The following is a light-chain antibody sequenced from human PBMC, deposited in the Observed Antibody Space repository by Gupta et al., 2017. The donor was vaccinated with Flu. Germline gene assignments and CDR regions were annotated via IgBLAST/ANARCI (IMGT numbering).Light chain of an antibody. CDR3: KQSLPTEWS. V-gene: IGKV2-28*01. CDR1: QSRLHSNGHNY. J-gene: IGKJ2*04. CDR2: FGS. Sequence: DIVLTQSPLSLSVTPGEPASIYCRSSQSRLHSNGHNYLEWFVQKPGQSPHLLIYFGSKRAYGAPDRMSSRGSGTDFTLKINRGAADDVGVYYCKQSLPTEWSFGQGTKLQIK.